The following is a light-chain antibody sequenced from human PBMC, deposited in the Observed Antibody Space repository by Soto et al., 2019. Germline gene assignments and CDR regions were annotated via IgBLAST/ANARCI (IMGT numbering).Light chain of an antibody. CDR2: GAS. Sequence: DIVMTQSPATLSVAPGERVTFSCRASQGVSRKLAWYQHKPGHAHTRLISGASTGATGIPAMFSGSGSGTEFTLTISSLQSEDCAIYYCQQYHTWPFTFGVGTKVDIK. CDR1: QGVSRK. J-gene: IGKJ4*01. V-gene: IGKV3-15*01. CDR3: QQYHTWPFT.